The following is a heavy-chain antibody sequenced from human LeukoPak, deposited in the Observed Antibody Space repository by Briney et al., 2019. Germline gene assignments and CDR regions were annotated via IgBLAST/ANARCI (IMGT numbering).Heavy chain of an antibody. CDR2: IHPSTGNP. CDR3: ARAFQSLGGLSLPDY. D-gene: IGHD3-16*02. V-gene: IGHV7-4-1*02. J-gene: IGHJ4*02. CDR1: GYTFTNYA. Sequence: ASVKVSCKTSGYTFTNYAMNWVRQAPVQGLEWMGWIHPSTGNPTYAQGFTGRFVFSLDTSVSTTYLQISSLKAEDTAVYYCARAFQSLGGLSLPDYWGQGTLVTVSS.